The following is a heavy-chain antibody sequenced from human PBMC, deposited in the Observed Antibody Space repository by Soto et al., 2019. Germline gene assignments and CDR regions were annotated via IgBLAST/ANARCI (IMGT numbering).Heavy chain of an antibody. CDR2: ISSSSSTI. CDR1: GFTFSTYS. CDR3: VISTYSDDSSRHTAY. Sequence: HPGGSLRLSCAASGFTFSTYSMNWVRQAPGKGLEWVSYISSSSSTIFYTDSVKGRFTVSRDNAKNSLYLQMNSLRAEDTAVYYCVISTYSDDSSRHTAYWGQGIPVTVSP. D-gene: IGHD3-22*01. V-gene: IGHV3-48*01. J-gene: IGHJ4*02.